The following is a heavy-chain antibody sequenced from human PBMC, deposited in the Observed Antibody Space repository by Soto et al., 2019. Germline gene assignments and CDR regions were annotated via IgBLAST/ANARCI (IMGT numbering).Heavy chain of an antibody. J-gene: IGHJ4*02. CDR3: AVLTDCTNGVCTRPFDY. Sequence: EVQLLESGGGLVPPGGSWSLPWQASGLFFGPFPMSWVPQPPGKGWEWVSPISGSGGSKYYADSMKGRFTISRDNSKNTLYLKMNSLRAEDTAVYYCAVLTDCTNGVCTRPFDYWGQGTLVTVSS. CDR1: GLFFGPFP. V-gene: IGHV3-23*01. D-gene: IGHD2-8*01. CDR2: ISGSGGSK.